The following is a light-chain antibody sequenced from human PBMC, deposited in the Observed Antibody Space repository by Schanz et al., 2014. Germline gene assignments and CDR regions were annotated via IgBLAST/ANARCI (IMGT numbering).Light chain of an antibody. CDR1: QSVSSN. V-gene: IGKV3D-15*02. Sequence: EIVMTQSPATLSVSPGERATLSCRASQSVSSNLAWFQQKPGQAPRLLIYDASNRATGIPARFSGSGSGTDFTLTISSLEPEDFAVYYCHQYGISPFTFGPGTKVDIK. CDR2: DAS. CDR3: HQYGISPFT. J-gene: IGKJ3*01.